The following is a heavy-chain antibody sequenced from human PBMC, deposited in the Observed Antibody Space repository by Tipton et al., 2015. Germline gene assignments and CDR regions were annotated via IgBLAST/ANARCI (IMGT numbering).Heavy chain of an antibody. J-gene: IGHJ5*02. CDR1: GGSISNYY. Sequence: TLSLTCTVSGGSISNYYWSWIRQPAGKGLEWIGRIYTSGRTKYSPSLKSRVTMSLDTSKNQFSLRLSSVTAADTAVYYCARMDILGNWFDPWGQGTLVTVSS. CDR3: ARMDILGNWFDP. D-gene: IGHD2-2*03. CDR2: IYTSGRT. V-gene: IGHV4-4*07.